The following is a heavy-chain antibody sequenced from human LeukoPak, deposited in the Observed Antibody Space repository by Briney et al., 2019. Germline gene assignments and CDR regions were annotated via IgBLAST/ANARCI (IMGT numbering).Heavy chain of an antibody. D-gene: IGHD1-20*01. CDR3: ARDPRDLSGTQGYYFDY. Sequence: ASVKVSCKASGYTFSGYHMHWVRQAPGQGLEWMGIINPRGASTSYAQRFQGRVTMTRDTSTSTVYMEWSSLRSEDTAVYYCARDPRDLSGTQGYYFDYWGQGSLVTVSS. V-gene: IGHV1-46*01. CDR1: GYTFSGYH. CDR2: INPRGAST. J-gene: IGHJ4*02.